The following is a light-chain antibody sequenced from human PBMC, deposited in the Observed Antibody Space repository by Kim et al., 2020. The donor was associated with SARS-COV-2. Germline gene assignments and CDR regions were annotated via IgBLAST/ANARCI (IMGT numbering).Light chain of an antibody. CDR3: QHSYNTPQT. CDR2: TAS. J-gene: IGKJ1*01. Sequence: ASVGDRVTITCRASQIISSYLNWYQQKPGKAPKLLIYTASSLQSGVPSRFSGSGFGTDFTLTISSLQPEDFATYYCQHSYNTPQTFGQGTKVDIK. V-gene: IGKV1-39*01. CDR1: QIISSY.